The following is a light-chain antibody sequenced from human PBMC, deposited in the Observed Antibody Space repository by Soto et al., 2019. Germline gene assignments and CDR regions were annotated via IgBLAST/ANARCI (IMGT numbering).Light chain of an antibody. V-gene: IGKV3-20*01. CDR2: GAS. CDR1: QSVSSSY. CDR3: QQYGNSAWT. J-gene: IGKJ1*01. Sequence: EIVLTQSPGTLSLSPGERATLSCRASQSVSSSYLAWYQQTPGQAPRLLIYGASSRATGIPDRFSGSGSGTDFTLTISRLEAEDFAVYYCQQYGNSAWTFGQGTKVDIK.